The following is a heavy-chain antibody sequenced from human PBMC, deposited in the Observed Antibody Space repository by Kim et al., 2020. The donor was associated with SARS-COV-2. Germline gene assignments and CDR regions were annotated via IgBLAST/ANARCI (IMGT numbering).Heavy chain of an antibody. CDR3: AREVIKMGLDL. CDR2: VVPVLGIT. V-gene: IGHV1-69*04. CDR1: GGTFNKDG. Sequence: SVKVSCKTSGGTFNKDGVAWVRQGPGQGLEYVGRVVPVLGITSYAQRLQGRITITADMNTNTVYMEMSSLRSEDTAVYFCAREVIKMGLDLWGRGTLITVSS. J-gene: IGHJ2*01. D-gene: IGHD2-21*01.